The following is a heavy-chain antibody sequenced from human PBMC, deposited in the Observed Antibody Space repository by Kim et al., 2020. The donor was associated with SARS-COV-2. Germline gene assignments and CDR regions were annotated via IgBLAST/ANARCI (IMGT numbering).Heavy chain of an antibody. D-gene: IGHD2-2*01. Sequence: NYNPSLKSRVTIAVDTSKNQFSLKLSSVTAADTAVYYCARDALGSSCYDYWGQGTLVTISS. CDR3: ARDALGSSCYDY. J-gene: IGHJ4*02. V-gene: IGHV4-59*01.